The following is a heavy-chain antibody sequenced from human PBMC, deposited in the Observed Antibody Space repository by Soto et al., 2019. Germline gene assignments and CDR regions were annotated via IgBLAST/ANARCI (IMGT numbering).Heavy chain of an antibody. Sequence: EVQLVQSGAEVKKPGESLKISCKGSGYSFTSYWIGWVRQMPGKGLEWMGIIYPGDSDTRYSPSFQGQVTISADKSISNAYLQWGSRHAPDTAIYYCASRGLGSLSWYNWFDPWGQGTLVTVSS. CDR1: GYSFTSYW. D-gene: IGHD6-13*01. V-gene: IGHV5-51*01. CDR3: ASRGLGSLSWYNWFDP. CDR2: IYPGDSDT. J-gene: IGHJ5*02.